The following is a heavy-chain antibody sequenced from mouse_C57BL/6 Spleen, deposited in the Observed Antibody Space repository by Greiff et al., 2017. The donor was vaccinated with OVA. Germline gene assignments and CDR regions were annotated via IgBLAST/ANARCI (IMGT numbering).Heavy chain of an antibody. CDR3: ARYYSNSLYWDY. Sequence: VQLQQPGAELVKPGASVTLSCKASGYTFTSYWMQWVKQRPGQGLEWIGEIDPSNGYTNYNQKFKGKATLTVDTSSSTAYMQLSSLTSEDAAVYDCARYYSNSLYWDYWGQGTTLTVSS. CDR1: GYTFTSYW. CDR2: IDPSNGYT. V-gene: IGHV1-50*01. D-gene: IGHD2-5*01. J-gene: IGHJ2*01.